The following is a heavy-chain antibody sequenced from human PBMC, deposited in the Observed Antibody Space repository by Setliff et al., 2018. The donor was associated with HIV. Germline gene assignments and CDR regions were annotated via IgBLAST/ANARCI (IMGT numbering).Heavy chain of an antibody. CDR2: MYHIGST. Sequence: TSETLSLTCAVSSVSISSSNWWSWVRQPPGKGLEWIGEMYHIGSTNYNPSLKSRVTISLDKSKNQFSLKLSSVTAADTAVYYCARSGSGWFLSYWGQGTLVTVSS. V-gene: IGHV4-4*02. J-gene: IGHJ4*02. CDR3: ARSGSGWFLSY. D-gene: IGHD6-19*01. CDR1: SVSISSSNW.